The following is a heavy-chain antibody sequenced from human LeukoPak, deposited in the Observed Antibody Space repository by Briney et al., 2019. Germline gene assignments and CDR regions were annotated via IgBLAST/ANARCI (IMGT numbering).Heavy chain of an antibody. D-gene: IGHD5-12*01. J-gene: IGHJ4*02. CDR1: GGSISSSSYY. Sequence: SETLSLTCTVSGGSISSSSYYWGWLRQPPGKGLEWIGSIYYSGSTYYNPSLKSRVTISVDTSKNQFSLKLTSVTAADTAVYYCARDSGGYDTFDYWGQGILVTVSS. CDR2: IYYSGST. V-gene: IGHV4-39*07. CDR3: ARDSGGYDTFDY.